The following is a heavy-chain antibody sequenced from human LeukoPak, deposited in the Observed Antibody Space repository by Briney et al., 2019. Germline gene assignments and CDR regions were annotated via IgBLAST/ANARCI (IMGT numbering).Heavy chain of an antibody. D-gene: IGHD2-15*01. Sequence: GGSLRLSCAASGFTFSSYGMHWVRQAPGKGLEWVSYISSSGSNIYYADSVKGRFTISRDNAKDSLSLQMNSLRAEDTAVYYCARGSAGYYYYHGLDVWGRGTTVTVSS. CDR2: ISSSGSNI. J-gene: IGHJ6*02. CDR1: GFTFSSYG. CDR3: ARGSAGYYYYHGLDV. V-gene: IGHV3-48*04.